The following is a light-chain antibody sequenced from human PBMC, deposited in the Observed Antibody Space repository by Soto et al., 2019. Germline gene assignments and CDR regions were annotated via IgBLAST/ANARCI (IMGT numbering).Light chain of an antibody. J-gene: IGLJ1*01. Sequence: QSVLTQPASVSGSPGQSITISCTGTSSDVGGYNYVSWYQQHPGKAPKLMIYYVSNRPSGVSNRFSGSKSGDTASLTISGLQAEDEADYYCSSYTSCGVFWFLGTGTKVPDL. CDR2: YVS. CDR1: SSDVGGYNY. V-gene: IGLV2-14*01. CDR3: SSYTSCGVFWF.